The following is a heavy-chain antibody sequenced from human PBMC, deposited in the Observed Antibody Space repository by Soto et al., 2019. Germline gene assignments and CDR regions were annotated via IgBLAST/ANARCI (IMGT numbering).Heavy chain of an antibody. CDR2: ISGSGDST. V-gene: IGHV3-23*01. J-gene: IGHJ4*02. CDR3: AKRATGTYFDY. CDR1: GFTFSSYA. D-gene: IGHD1-1*01. Sequence: EVQLLESGGGLVQPGGSLRLSCAASGFTFSSYAMSWVRQAPGKGLEWVAGISGSGDSTYYEDSVKGRFTISRDNSKNTLYLQMNSLRAEDTAVYYCAKRATGTYFDYWGQGTLVTVSS.